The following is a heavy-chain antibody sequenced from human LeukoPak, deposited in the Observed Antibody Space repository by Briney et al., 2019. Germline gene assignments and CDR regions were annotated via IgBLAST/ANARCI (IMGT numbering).Heavy chain of an antibody. D-gene: IGHD1-26*01. CDR2: ISGSGVAT. CDR1: GFTFSSYA. J-gene: IGHJ4*02. Sequence: GGSLRLSCAASGFTFSSYAMSWVRQAPGKGVEWVSDISGSGVATYYADSVKGRFTISRDNSKSTLYLQMNSLRAEDTAVYYCARNSGSFYVPPDYWGQGTLITVSS. CDR3: ARNSGSFYVPPDY. V-gene: IGHV3-23*01.